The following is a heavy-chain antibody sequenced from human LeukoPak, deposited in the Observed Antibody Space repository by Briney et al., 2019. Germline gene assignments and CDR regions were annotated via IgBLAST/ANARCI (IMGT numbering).Heavy chain of an antibody. CDR1: GGSFSGDF. CDR2: INHGGST. J-gene: IGHJ6*03. D-gene: IGHD3-16*01. V-gene: IGHV4-34*01. CDR3: ARVKDPGGYYYYYYMDV. Sequence: PSETLSLTCAVYGGSFSGDFWSWIRQSPGKGLEWIGEINHGGSTTYNPSLQSRVTISVDTSKNQFSLKLSSVTAADTAMYYCARVKDPGGYYYYYYMDVWGKGTTVTVSS.